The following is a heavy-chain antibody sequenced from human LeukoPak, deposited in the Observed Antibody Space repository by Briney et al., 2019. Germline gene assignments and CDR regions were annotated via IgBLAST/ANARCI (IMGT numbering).Heavy chain of an antibody. V-gene: IGHV3-23*01. D-gene: IGHD2-2*01. CDR3: VGDIVVVPAAPRNAFDI. J-gene: IGHJ3*02. CDR1: GFTFSSYA. CDR2: ISGSGGST. Sequence: GGSLRLSCAASGFTFSSYAMSWVRQAPGKGLEWVSAISGSGGSTYYADSVKGRFTISRDNSKNTLYLQMNSLRAEDTAVCYCVGDIVVVPAAPRNAFDIWGQGTMVTVSS.